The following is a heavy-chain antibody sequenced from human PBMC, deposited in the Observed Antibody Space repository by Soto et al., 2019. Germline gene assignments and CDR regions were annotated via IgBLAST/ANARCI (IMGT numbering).Heavy chain of an antibody. CDR2: FDPEDGET. Sequence: VASVKVSCKVSGYTLTELSMHWVRQAPGKGLEWMGGFDPEDGETIYAQKFQGRVTMTEDTSTDTAYMELSSLRSEDTAVYYCATGVGGYYDSSDGGDAFXIWGQGTMVTVSS. D-gene: IGHD3-22*01. V-gene: IGHV1-24*01. CDR3: ATGVGGYYDSSDGGDAFXI. CDR1: GYTLTELS. J-gene: IGHJ3*02.